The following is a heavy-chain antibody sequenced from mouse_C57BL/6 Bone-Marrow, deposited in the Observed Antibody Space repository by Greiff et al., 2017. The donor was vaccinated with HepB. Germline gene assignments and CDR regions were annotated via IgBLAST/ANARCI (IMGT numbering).Heavy chain of an antibody. Sequence: EVQLVESGPGMVKPSQSLSLTCTVTGYSITSGYDWHWIRHFPGNKLEWMGYISYSGSTNYNPSLKSRISITHDTSKNHFFLKLNSVTTEDTATYYCARALYGYDWYFDVWGTGTTVTVSS. CDR3: ARALYGYDWYFDV. V-gene: IGHV3-1*01. D-gene: IGHD2-2*01. J-gene: IGHJ1*03. CDR2: ISYSGST. CDR1: GYSITSGYD.